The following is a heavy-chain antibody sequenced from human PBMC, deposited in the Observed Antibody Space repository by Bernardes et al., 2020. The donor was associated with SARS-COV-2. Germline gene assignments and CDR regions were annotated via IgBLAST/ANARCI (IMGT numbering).Heavy chain of an antibody. D-gene: IGHD3-22*01. CDR3: ARRPTHYYDSSGYSAAVDI. Sequence: YWSWIRQDPGQVLEWMGIIYPGDSDTRYSPSFQGQDTISADKSISTAYLQRSSLKASETAMYYCARRPTHYYDSSGYSAAVDIWSQGTTFTFSS. J-gene: IGHJ3*02. V-gene: IGHV5-51*01. CDR2: IYPGDSDT. CDR1: YW.